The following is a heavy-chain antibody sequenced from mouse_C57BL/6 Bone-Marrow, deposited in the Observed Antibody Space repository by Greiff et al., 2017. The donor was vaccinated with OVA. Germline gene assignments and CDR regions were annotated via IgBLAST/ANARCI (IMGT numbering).Heavy chain of an antibody. CDR3: TTRITTVVAHDY. D-gene: IGHD1-1*01. CDR1: GFNIKDDY. Sequence: VHVKQSGAELVRPGASVKLSCTASGFNIKDDYMHWVKQRPEQGLEWIGWIDPENGDTEYASKFQGKATITADTSSNTAYLQLSSLTSEDTAVYYCTTRITTVVAHDYWGQGTTLTVSS. CDR2: IDPENGDT. V-gene: IGHV14-4*01. J-gene: IGHJ2*01.